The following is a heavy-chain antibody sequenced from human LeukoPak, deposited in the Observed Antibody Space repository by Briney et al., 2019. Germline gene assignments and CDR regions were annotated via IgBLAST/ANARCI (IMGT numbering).Heavy chain of an antibody. D-gene: IGHD6-13*01. CDR1: GFTFSTYG. Sequence: GGSLRLSCAASGFTFSTYGMHWVRQAPGKGLEWVASIWNDGSNKYYGESVKGRFTISRDNSKNTLYLQMNSLRAEDSAVYYCARDLMYTNTWRFDPWGQGTLVTVSS. V-gene: IGHV3-33*01. J-gene: IGHJ5*02. CDR2: IWNDGSNK. CDR3: ARDLMYTNTWRFDP.